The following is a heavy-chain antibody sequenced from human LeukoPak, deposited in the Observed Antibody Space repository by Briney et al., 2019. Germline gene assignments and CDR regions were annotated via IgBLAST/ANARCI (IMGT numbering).Heavy chain of an antibody. Sequence: ASVKVSCKASGYTFSSYYMHWVRQAPGQGLEWMGIINPSGGSTSYTQKFQGRVIMTRDMSTSTVYMELSSLRSEDTAVYYCARAVTILGVAIPAYWGQGTLVTVSS. CDR3: ARAVTILGVAIPAY. J-gene: IGHJ4*02. V-gene: IGHV1-46*01. D-gene: IGHD3-3*01. CDR1: GYTFSSYY. CDR2: INPSGGST.